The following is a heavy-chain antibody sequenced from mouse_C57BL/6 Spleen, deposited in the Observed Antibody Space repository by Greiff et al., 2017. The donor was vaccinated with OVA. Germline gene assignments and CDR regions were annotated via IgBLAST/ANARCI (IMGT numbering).Heavy chain of an antibody. CDR2: IYPGSGNT. CDR3: APDDYDSPFAY. Sequence: VQLQQSGPELVKPGASVKISCKASGYSFTSYYIHWVKQRPGQGLEWIGWIYPGSGNTKYNEKFKGKATLTADTSSSTAYMQLSSLTSEDSAVYCCAPDDYDSPFAYWGQGTLVTVSA. J-gene: IGHJ3*01. V-gene: IGHV1-66*01. D-gene: IGHD2-4*01. CDR1: GYSFTSYY.